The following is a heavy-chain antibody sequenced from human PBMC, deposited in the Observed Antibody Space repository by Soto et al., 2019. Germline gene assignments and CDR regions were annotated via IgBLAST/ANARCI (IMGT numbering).Heavy chain of an antibody. D-gene: IGHD6-13*01. CDR1: GFSFGDYS. CDR2: IRSKAYGGTT. CDR3: TRPGYVEYYFDY. V-gene: IGHV3-49*04. Sequence: TGGSLRLSCIASGFSFGDYSVSWVRQAPGKGLEWVGFIRSKAYGGTTEYAASVKGRFIVSREDSKRIAYLQMNSLKTEDTAMYYCTRPGYVEYYFDYWGQGTLVTVSS. J-gene: IGHJ4*02.